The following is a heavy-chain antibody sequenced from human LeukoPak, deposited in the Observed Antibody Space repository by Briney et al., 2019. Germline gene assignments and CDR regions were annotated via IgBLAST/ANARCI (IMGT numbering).Heavy chain of an antibody. CDR1: GYTLTSYS. V-gene: IGHV1-3*01. CDR2: INAGNGDT. J-gene: IGHJ3*02. Sequence: GASVKVSCKASGYTLTSYSIHWVRQAPGQRLEWMGRINAGNGDTEFSQKFQGRVTSTRDTSASTASMELSRLRSEDTAAYYCARDRGRAFDIWGQGTMVTVSS. CDR3: ARDRGRAFDI.